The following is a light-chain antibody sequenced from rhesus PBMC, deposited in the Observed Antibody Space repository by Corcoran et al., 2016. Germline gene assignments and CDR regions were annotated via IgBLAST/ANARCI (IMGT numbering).Light chain of an antibody. CDR1: QSVSTS. V-gene: IGKV3-42*01. CDR3: QQKYSWPALT. J-gene: IGKJ4*01. CDR2: GAT. Sequence: EIVMTQSPVTLSLSPGERATPSCRASQSVSTSVAWYHQKPGQAPKLLIYGATSRATGNPDRFSGSWSGTEFTLTISSLEPGDVGIYHCQQKYSWPALTFGGGAKVELK.